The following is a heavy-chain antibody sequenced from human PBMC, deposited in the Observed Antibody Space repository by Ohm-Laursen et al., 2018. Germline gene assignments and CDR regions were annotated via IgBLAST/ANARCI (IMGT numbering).Heavy chain of an antibody. D-gene: IGHD1-14*01. J-gene: IGHJ4*02. Sequence: SLRLSCTASGFSFSTNGMHWVRQAPGKGLEWVAIIWYDGTKEYYADSVRGRFTISRDNSKSTVSLQMNSLRAEDTAVYYCVRDVNRNFDYWGQGTLVTVSP. CDR1: GFSFSTNG. CDR2: IWYDGTKE. CDR3: VRDVNRNFDY. V-gene: IGHV3-33*01.